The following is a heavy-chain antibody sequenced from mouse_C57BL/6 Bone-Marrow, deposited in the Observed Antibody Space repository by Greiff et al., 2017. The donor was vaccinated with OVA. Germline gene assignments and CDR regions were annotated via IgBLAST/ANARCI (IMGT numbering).Heavy chain of an antibody. J-gene: IGHJ3*01. Sequence: VQLQQPGPGLVQPSQSLSITCTVSGFSLTSYGVHWVRQPPGKGLEWLGVIWSGGSTDYNAAFISRLSISKDNSKSQVFFKMNSLQADDTAIYYCAKLGRVAYWGQGTLVTVSA. CDR3: AKLGRVAY. CDR1: GFSLTSYG. V-gene: IGHV2-4*01. CDR2: IWSGGST. D-gene: IGHD4-1*01.